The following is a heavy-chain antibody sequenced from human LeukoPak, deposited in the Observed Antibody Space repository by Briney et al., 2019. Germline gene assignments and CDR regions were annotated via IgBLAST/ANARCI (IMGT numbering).Heavy chain of an antibody. V-gene: IGHV3-30*04. Sequence: PGRSLRLSCAASGFTFSGYALHWVRQAPGKGLEWMAVISHDGSNKYYADSVKGRFTISRDNSQKTLYLQMNSLRAEDTAMYYCARDASYYYASDYWGQGILVTVSS. D-gene: IGHD1-26*01. J-gene: IGHJ4*02. CDR2: ISHDGSNK. CDR1: GFTFSGYA. CDR3: ARDASYYYASDY.